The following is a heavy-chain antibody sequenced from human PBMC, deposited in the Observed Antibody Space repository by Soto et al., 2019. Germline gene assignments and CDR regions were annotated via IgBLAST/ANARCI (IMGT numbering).Heavy chain of an antibody. D-gene: IGHD2-15*01. CDR3: ARPGYCSGGTCYYFDY. Sequence: QVQLQQWGAGLLKPSETLSLTCAVYGGSFSGHYWNWIRQPPGKGPEWIGEINHNGITNYNPSLKSRVLISVDTPKNQISLKLSSVTAADTAVYYCARPGYCSGGTCYYFDYWGQGTLVTVSS. CDR2: INHNGIT. V-gene: IGHV4-34*01. J-gene: IGHJ4*02. CDR1: GGSFSGHY.